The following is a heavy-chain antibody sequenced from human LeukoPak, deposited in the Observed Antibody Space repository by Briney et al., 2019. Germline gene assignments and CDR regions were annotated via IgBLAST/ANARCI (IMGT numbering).Heavy chain of an antibody. CDR3: ARRRRRVGLSYSSGYPFDY. CDR1: GDSVSSNSAA. J-gene: IGHJ4*02. Sequence: SQTLSLTCAISGDSVSSNSAAWNWIRQSPSRGLEWLGRTYYRSKWYNDYAVSVKSRITINPDTSKNQFSLQLNSVTPEDTAVYYCARRRRRVGLSYSSGYPFDYWGQGTLVTVSS. CDR2: TYYRSKWYN. D-gene: IGHD3-22*01. V-gene: IGHV6-1*01.